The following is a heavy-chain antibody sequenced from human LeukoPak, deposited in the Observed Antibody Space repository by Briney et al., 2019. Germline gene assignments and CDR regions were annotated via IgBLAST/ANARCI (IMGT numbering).Heavy chain of an antibody. Sequence: GASVKVSCKASGYTFTMYYIHWVRQVPGQGLEWMGMINPSDGATTYAQKFQGRVTMTRDMSTTTVYMYLRTLRSEDTAVYFCARDQSVGLGEHLGVLFASYYTYYYMDVWGRGTTVTVSS. V-gene: IGHV1-46*01. D-gene: IGHD3-10*01. CDR1: GYTFTMYY. J-gene: IGHJ6*03. CDR3: ARDQSVGLGEHLGVLFASYYTYYYMDV. CDR2: INPSDGAT.